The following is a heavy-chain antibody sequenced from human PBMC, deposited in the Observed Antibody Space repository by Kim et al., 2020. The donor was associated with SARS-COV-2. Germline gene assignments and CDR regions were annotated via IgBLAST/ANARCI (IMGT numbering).Heavy chain of an antibody. CDR2: IKQDGSET. D-gene: IGHD3-10*01. CDR1: GFTFSSYW. CDR3: ARDGRGGLLWFGETAASDYGMDD. V-gene: IGHV3-7*01. Sequence: GGSLRLSCAASGFTFSSYWMSWVRQAPGKGLEWVANIKQDGSETYYVDSVKGRFTISRDNAKNSLYLQMNSLRAEDTAVYYCARDGRGGLLWFGETAASDYGMDDWGRGRTVVISS. J-gene: IGHJ6*01.